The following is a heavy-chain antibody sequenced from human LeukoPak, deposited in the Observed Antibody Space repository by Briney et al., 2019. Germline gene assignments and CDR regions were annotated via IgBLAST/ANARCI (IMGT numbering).Heavy chain of an antibody. J-gene: IGHJ2*01. CDR1: GLTFSRYV. Sequence: PGGSLRLSCASSGLTFSRYVMGWVRQAPGKGLEWVSTLSASGGSTVYAASVKGRFTVSRDNSKNTLFLQMNTLRAEDTAVYYCATLYGDYNWYFDLWGRGTLVTVSS. CDR2: LSASGGST. CDR3: ATLYGDYNWYFDL. V-gene: IGHV3-23*01. D-gene: IGHD4-17*01.